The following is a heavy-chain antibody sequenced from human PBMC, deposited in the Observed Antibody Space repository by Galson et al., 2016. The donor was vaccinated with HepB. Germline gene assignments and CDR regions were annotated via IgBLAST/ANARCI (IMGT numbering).Heavy chain of an antibody. V-gene: IGHV3-23*01. CDR3: AKPRSSGWYEFDY. Sequence: SLRLSCAASGFTFSDYVMSWVRQAPGKGLEWVSVITGSGDTTYYAGSVTGRFTISRDNSKNTLFLQMNRLRAEDTAIYSCAKPRSSGWYEFDYWGQGTLVTVSS. CDR2: ITGSGDTT. CDR1: GFTFSDYV. D-gene: IGHD6-13*01. J-gene: IGHJ4*02.